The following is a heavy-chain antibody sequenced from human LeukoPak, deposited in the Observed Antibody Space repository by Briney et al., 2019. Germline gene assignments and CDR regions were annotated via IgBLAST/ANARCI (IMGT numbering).Heavy chain of an antibody. CDR2: ILNNGVST. V-gene: IGHV3-23*01. Sequence: PGGSLRLSCAASGFNFGTYAMTWVRQAPGMGLEWVSTILNNGVSTYHADSVKGRFTISRDNSRNTLHLQVDSLRAEDTAIYYCAKGGGRPLDDAFDVWGQGTMVTVSS. J-gene: IGHJ3*01. CDR1: GFNFGTYA. D-gene: IGHD3-16*01. CDR3: AKGGGRPLDDAFDV.